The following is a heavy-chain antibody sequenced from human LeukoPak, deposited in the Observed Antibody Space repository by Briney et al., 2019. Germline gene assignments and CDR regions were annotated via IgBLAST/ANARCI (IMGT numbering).Heavy chain of an antibody. D-gene: IGHD1-7*01. CDR2: IYYGGNT. CDR1: GSTFSTES. Sequence: PGGSLRLSCAASGSTFSTESMNWVRQPPGKGLEWIGNIYYGGNTYYNPSLKSRVTMSLDTAKNQFSLRLSSVTAADTAVYYCARDLGGTTGKFDYWGQGTLVTVSS. V-gene: IGHV4-59*12. J-gene: IGHJ4*02. CDR3: ARDLGGTTGKFDY.